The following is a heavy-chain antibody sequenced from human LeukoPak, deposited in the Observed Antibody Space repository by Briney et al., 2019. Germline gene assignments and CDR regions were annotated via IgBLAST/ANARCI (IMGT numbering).Heavy chain of an antibody. J-gene: IGHJ4*02. D-gene: IGHD1-26*01. CDR3: ARVAVGATDLDY. CDR1: GFTVSSNY. V-gene: IGHV3-66*01. Sequence: GGSLRLSCAASGFTVSSNYMSWVRQAPGKGLEWVSVIYSGGSTYYADSVKGRVTISRDNSKNTLYLQMNSLRAEDTAVYYCARVAVGATDLDYWGQGTLVTVSS. CDR2: IYSGGST.